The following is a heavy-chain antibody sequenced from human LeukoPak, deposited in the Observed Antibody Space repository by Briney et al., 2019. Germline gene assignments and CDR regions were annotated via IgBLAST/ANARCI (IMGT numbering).Heavy chain of an antibody. CDR2: INPNSGGT. CDR1: GYTFTGYY. V-gene: IGHV1-2*06. CDR3: ARGDGTGSLLYGNYYYGMDV. J-gene: IGHJ6*02. D-gene: IGHD2-21*02. Sequence: ASVKVSCKASGYTFTGYYMHWVRQAPGQGLEWMGRINPNSGGTNYAQKFQGRVTMTRDTSISTVYMELSSLRSEDTAVYYCARGDGTGSLLYGNYYYGMDVWGQGTTVTVSS.